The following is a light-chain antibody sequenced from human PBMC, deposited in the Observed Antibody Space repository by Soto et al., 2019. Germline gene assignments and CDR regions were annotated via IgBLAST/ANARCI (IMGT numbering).Light chain of an antibody. Sequence: EIVLTQSPDTLSLSPGESSTLSCRASQSVSARLAWYKHKPGQPPRLLLYGTSSRATGIPERFSGSGSGTDFTLTISRLEPEDFAVYYCQHYGSSRTFGQGTKVDIK. CDR3: QHYGSSRT. CDR2: GTS. J-gene: IGKJ1*01. CDR1: QSVSAR. V-gene: IGKV3-20*01.